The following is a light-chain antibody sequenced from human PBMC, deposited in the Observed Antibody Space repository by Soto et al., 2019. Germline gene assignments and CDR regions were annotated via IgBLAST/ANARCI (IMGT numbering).Light chain of an antibody. CDR3: QVWDSSSDHYV. CDR2: DDN. V-gene: IGLV3-21*02. J-gene: IGLJ1*01. Sequence: SSGLTQPPSVSVAPGQTARISCGGNDIASKSVHWSQQKPGQAPVLVVYDDNDRPSGIPERFSGSNSGDTATLTISRVEAGDEADYYCQVWDSSSDHYVFGSGTKVTVL. CDR1: DIASKS.